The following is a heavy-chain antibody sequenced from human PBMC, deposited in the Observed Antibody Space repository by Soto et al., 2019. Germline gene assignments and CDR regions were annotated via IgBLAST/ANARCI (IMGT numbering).Heavy chain of an antibody. CDR3: ASIVATISYYYYGMDV. Sequence: QVQLVQSGAEVKKPGSSVKVSCKASGGTFSSYAISWVRQAPGQGLEWMGGIIPIFGTANYAGKFQGRVMNTADESTSTAYMEPSSLRSEDTAAYYCASIVATISYYYYGMDVWGQGTTVTVSS. CDR1: GGTFSSYA. D-gene: IGHD5-12*01. V-gene: IGHV1-69*01. CDR2: IIPIFGTA. J-gene: IGHJ6*02.